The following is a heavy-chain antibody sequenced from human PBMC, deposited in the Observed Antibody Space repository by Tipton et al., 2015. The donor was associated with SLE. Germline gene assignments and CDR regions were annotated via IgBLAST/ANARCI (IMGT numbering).Heavy chain of an antibody. CDR1: GRSFIGSY. CDR2: IYTSGST. V-gene: IGHV4-59*10. J-gene: IGHJ4*02. D-gene: IGHD3-22*01. Sequence: TLSLTCAVYGRSFIGSYWTWIRQPAGKGLEWIGLIYTSGSTNYNPSLKSRVTISVDTSKNQFSLKLSSVTAADTAVYYCARPASSGYLDYFFDYWGQGILVTVSS. CDR3: ARPASSGYLDYFFDY.